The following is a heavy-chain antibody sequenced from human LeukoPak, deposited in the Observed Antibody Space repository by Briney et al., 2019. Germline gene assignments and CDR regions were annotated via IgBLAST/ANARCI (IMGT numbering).Heavy chain of an antibody. D-gene: IGHD3-10*01. CDR1: GFTFSSYA. J-gene: IGHJ6*03. Sequence: GGSLRLSCAASGFTFSSYAMSWVRQAPGKGLEWVSAISGSGGSTYYADSVKGRFTISRDNSKNTLYLQMNSLRAEDTAVYYCAKVFSGSGQNYYMDVWGKGTTVTVSS. CDR3: AKVFSGSGQNYYMDV. CDR2: ISGSGGST. V-gene: IGHV3-23*01.